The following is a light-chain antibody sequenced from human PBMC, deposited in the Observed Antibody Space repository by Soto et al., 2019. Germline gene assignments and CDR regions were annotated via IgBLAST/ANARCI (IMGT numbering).Light chain of an antibody. CDR1: DSNIGSEF. J-gene: IGLJ2*01. CDR3: AAWDNILDAVV. CDR2: WND. V-gene: IGLV1-47*01. Sequence: QSVLTQAPSASGTPGQRVTISCSGSDSNIGSEFVYWYQQFPGMAPKLLVQWNDKRPSGVPDRFSGWKSGTSASLVIRGLRSEDDAYYSCAAWDNILDAVVFGGGTKVTVL.